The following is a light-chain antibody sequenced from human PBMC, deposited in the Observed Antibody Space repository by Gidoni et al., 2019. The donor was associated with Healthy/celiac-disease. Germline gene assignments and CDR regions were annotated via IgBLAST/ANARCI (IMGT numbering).Light chain of an antibody. V-gene: IGKV3-15*01. J-gene: IGKJ2*01. CDR1: QSVSSN. Sequence: LSVSPGERATLSCRASQSVSSNLAWYQQKPGQAPRLLIYGASTRATGIPARFSGSGSGTAFTLTISSLQSEDFAVYYCQQYNNWPPYTFGQGTKLEIK. CDR2: GAS. CDR3: QQYNNWPPYT.